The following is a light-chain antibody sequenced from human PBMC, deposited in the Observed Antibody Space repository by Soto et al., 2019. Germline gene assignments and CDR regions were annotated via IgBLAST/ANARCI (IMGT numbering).Light chain of an antibody. Sequence: QSVLTQPASVSGSPGQSITISCTGTSSDVGGYNYVSWYQQHPGKAPKLMIYEVSNRPSGVSNRFSGSKSGNTASLTISGLQAEDEADYYCSSYTSSITLVVFGGGTKLTVL. CDR1: SSDVGGYNY. CDR2: EVS. CDR3: SSYTSSITLVV. V-gene: IGLV2-14*01. J-gene: IGLJ2*01.